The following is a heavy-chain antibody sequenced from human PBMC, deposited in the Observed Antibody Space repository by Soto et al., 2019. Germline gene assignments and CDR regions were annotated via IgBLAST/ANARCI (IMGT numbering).Heavy chain of an antibody. Sequence: EVQLVESGGGLVQPGGSLRLSCAASGFTFTNYWMSWVRQAPGQGLEWVANIKQDGSETYYVDSVRGRFTISRDNAKNSLYLEMHSLRDDDTALYYCASGLGGVRGLGGQGTLVAVSS. CDR1: GFTFTNYW. D-gene: IGHD3-16*01. CDR2: IKQDGSET. V-gene: IGHV3-7*01. CDR3: ASGLGGVRGL. J-gene: IGHJ4*02.